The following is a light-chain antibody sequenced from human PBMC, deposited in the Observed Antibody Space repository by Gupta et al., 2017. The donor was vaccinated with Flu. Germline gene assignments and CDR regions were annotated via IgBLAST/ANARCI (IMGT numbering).Light chain of an antibody. CDR1: QGISNY. V-gene: IGKV1-27*01. J-gene: IGKJ4*01. Sequence: DIQMTQSPSSLSASVGDRVTITCRASQGISNYLAWYQQKPGKVPKLLIYAASTLQSGVPSRFSGSGSGTDFTLTISSLQPEDVATYYWQKDDSVHTFGGGTKVEIK. CDR3: QKDDSVHT. CDR2: AAS.